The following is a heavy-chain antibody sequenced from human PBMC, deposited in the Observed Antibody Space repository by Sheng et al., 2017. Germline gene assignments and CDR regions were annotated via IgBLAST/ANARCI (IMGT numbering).Heavy chain of an antibody. V-gene: IGHV3-33*01. D-gene: IGHD2-21*01. CDR1: GSTFSSYG. CDR2: IWYDGSNK. J-gene: IGHJ3*02. Sequence: CPASGSTFSSYGMHWVRQAPGKGLEWVAIIWYDGSNKYYADSVKGRFTISRDNSKNTVYLQMNSLRAEDTAVYYCARDCGDECGSAFDIWGQGTMVTVSS. CDR3: ARDCGDECGSAFDI.